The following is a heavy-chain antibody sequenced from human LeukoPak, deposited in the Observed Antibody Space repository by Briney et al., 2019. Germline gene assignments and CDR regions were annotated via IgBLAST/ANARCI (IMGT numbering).Heavy chain of an antibody. CDR2: INPNSGGT. CDR3: ARPRYCSSTSCLNWFDP. CDR1: GYTFTSFD. J-gene: IGHJ5*02. Sequence: ASVKVSCKASGYTFTSFDINWVRQASGQGLEWMGWINPNSGGTNYAQKFQGRVTMTRDTSISTAYMELSRLRSDDTAVYYCARPRYCSSTSCLNWFDPWGQGTLVTVSS. V-gene: IGHV1-2*02. D-gene: IGHD2-2*01.